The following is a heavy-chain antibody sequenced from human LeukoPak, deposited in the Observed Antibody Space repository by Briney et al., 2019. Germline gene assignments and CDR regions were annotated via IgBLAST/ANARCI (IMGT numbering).Heavy chain of an antibody. J-gene: IGHJ4*02. D-gene: IGHD3-16*01. V-gene: IGHV4-61*02. CDR2: IHTTGST. Sequence: SQTLSLTCTVPGGSVSSGDYYWSWIRQPAGKGLEWIGRIHTTGSTNYNPSLKSRVTISLDTSKNQLSLKLSSVTAADTAVYYCTRDIAGGARNWGQGTLVTVST. CDR1: GGSVSSGDYY. CDR3: TRDIAGGARN.